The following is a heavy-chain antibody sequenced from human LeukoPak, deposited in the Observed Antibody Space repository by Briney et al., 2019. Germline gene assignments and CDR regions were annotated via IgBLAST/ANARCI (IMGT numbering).Heavy chain of an antibody. V-gene: IGHV1-2*02. D-gene: IGHD6-19*01. Sequence: ASVKVSCKASGYTFTGYYMHWVRQAPGQGLEWMGWINPNGGGTNYAQKFQGRVTMTRDTSISTAYMELSRLRSDDTAVYYCARDGWVAVAGTWWFDPWGQGTLVTVSS. J-gene: IGHJ5*02. CDR3: ARDGWVAVAGTWWFDP. CDR2: INPNGGGT. CDR1: GYTFTGYY.